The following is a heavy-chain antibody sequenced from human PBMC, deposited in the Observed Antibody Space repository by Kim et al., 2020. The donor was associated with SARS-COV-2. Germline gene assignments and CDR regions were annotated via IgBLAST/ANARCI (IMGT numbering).Heavy chain of an antibody. J-gene: IGHJ4*02. CDR1: GFTFSSYA. CDR3: AKWGYGSGSYERQPGGYFDY. V-gene: IGHV3-23*01. D-gene: IGHD3-10*01. CDR2: ISGSGGST. Sequence: GGSLRLSCAASGFTFSSYAMSWVHQAPGKGLEWVSAISGSGGSTYYADSVKGRFTISRDNSKNTLYLQMNSLRAEDTAVYYCAKWGYGSGSYERQPGGYFDYWGQGTLVTVSS.